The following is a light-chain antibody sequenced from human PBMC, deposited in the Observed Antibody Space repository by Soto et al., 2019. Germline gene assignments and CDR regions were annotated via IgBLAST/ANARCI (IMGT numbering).Light chain of an antibody. V-gene: IGLV2-8*01. J-gene: IGLJ2*01. CDR1: SSDVGGYNY. Sequence: QSALTQPPSASGSPGQSVTISCTGTSSDVGGYNYVSWYQQHPGKAPKLMIYEVSKRPSGVPDRFSGSKSGNTASLTVSGLQAEDEAAYYRSSYAGSNNVVFGGGTKLTVL. CDR2: EVS. CDR3: SSYAGSNNVV.